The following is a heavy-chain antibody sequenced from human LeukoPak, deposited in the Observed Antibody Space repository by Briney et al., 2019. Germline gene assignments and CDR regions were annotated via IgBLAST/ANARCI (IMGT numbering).Heavy chain of an antibody. D-gene: IGHD3-9*01. V-gene: IGHV3-23*01. CDR1: GFTFSSYG. J-gene: IGHJ6*03. CDR3: AKCILTGYYKGYMDV. Sequence: GGSLRLSCAASGFTFSSYGMSWVRQAPGKGLEWVSAISGSGGSTYSADSVKGRFAISRDNSKNTLYLQMNSLRAEDTAVYYCAKCILTGYYKGYMDVWGKGTTVTISS. CDR2: ISGSGGST.